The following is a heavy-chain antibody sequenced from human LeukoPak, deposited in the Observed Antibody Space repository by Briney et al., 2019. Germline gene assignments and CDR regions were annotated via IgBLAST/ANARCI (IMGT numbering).Heavy chain of an antibody. Sequence: GGSLILSCAASGFTVSSNYMSWVRQAPGKGLEWVSVIYSGGSTYYADSVKGRFTISRDNSKNTLYLQMNSLRAEDTAVYYCASAVTCSSTSCYGPYYFDYWGQGTLVTVSS. V-gene: IGHV3-53*01. CDR1: GFTVSSNY. CDR3: ASAVTCSSTSCYGPYYFDY. J-gene: IGHJ4*02. CDR2: IYSGGST. D-gene: IGHD2-2*01.